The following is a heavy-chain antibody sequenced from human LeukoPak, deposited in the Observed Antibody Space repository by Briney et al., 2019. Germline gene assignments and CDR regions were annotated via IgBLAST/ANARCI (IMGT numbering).Heavy chain of an antibody. CDR3: AKGLLGSDYYGSGSYYRFRRQMYYFDY. D-gene: IGHD3-10*01. CDR1: GYTFTGYY. J-gene: IGHJ4*02. CDR2: INPNSGGT. V-gene: IGHV1-2*02. Sequence: ASVKVSCKASGYTFTGYYMHWVRQAPGQGLEWMGWINPNSGGTNYAQKFQGRVTMTRDTSISTAYMELSRLRSDDTAVYYCAKGLLGSDYYGSGSYYRFRRQMYYFDYWGQGTLVTVSS.